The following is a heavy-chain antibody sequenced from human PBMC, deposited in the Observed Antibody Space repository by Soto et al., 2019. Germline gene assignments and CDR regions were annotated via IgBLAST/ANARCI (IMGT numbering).Heavy chain of an antibody. CDR1: DFTFSNYW. J-gene: IGHJ4*02. CDR2: IKSDGSST. V-gene: IGHV3-74*01. CDR3: ARSPSSGWYYFDY. Sequence: EVQLVESGGGVVQPGGSLRLSCAASDFTFSNYWMYWVRQAPGKGLVRVSRIKSDGSSTSYADSVEGRFTISRDNAKNTLYLQMNSLRGEDTAVYYCARSPSSGWYYFDYWGQGALVTVSS. D-gene: IGHD6-19*01.